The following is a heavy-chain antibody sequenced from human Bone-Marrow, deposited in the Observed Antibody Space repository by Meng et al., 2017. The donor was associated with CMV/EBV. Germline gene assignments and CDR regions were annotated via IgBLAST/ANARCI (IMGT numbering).Heavy chain of an antibody. CDR1: GFTFSSYW. V-gene: IGHV3-74*01. CDR3: ARDRGYCSSTSCPPFDD. D-gene: IGHD2-2*01. J-gene: IGHJ4*02. CDR2: INSDGSST. Sequence: GESLKISCAASGFTFSSYWMHWVRQAPGKGLVWVSRINSDGSSTSYADSVKGRFTISRDNSKNTLYLQMNSLRAEDTAVYYCARDRGYCSSTSCPPFDDWGQGTLVTVSS.